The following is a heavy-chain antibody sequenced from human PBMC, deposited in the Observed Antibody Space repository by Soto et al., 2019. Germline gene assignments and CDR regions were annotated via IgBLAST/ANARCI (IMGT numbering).Heavy chain of an antibody. CDR1: GFTFSDYY. Sequence: QVQLVESGGGLVKPGGSLRLSCAASGFTFSDYYMSWIRQAPGKGLEWFSYISSSGSTIYYADSVKGRFTISRDNAKNSLYLQMNSLRAEDTAVYYCARLDGNDYDSSGFYYYYYGMDVWGQGTTVTVSS. V-gene: IGHV3-11*01. D-gene: IGHD3-22*01. CDR2: ISSSGSTI. J-gene: IGHJ6*02. CDR3: ARLDGNDYDSSGFYYYYYGMDV.